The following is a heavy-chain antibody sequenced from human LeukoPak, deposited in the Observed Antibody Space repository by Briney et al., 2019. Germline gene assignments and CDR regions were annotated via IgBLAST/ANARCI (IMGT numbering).Heavy chain of an antibody. J-gene: IGHJ4*02. CDR1: GYTFTGYY. V-gene: IGHV1-2*02. D-gene: IGHD2-2*01. CDR3: AKEVGYCSSTSCLTLDY. Sequence: ASVKVSCKASGYTFTGYYMHWVRQAPGQGLEWMGWINPNSGGTNYAQKFQGRVTMTRDTSISTAYMELSRLRSDDTAVYYCAKEVGYCSSTSCLTLDYWGQGTLVTVSS. CDR2: INPNSGGT.